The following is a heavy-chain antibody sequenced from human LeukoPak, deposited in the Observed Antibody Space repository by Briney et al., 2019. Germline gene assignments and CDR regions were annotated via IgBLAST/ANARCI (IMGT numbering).Heavy chain of an antibody. CDR2: ISSSSSYI. CDR3: ARDGLDDAFDI. V-gene: IGHV3-21*01. J-gene: IGHJ3*02. Sequence: GRSLRLSCAASGFTVSSNYMSRVRQAPGKGLEWVSSISSSSSYIYYADSVKGRFTISRDNAKNSLYLQMNSLRAEDTAVYYCARDGLDDAFDIWGQGTMVTVSS. CDR1: GFTVSSNY.